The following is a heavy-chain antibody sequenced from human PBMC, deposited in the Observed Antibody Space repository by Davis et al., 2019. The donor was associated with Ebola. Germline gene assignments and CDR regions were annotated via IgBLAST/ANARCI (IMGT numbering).Heavy chain of an antibody. Sequence: PSETLSLTCTVSGGSISSYYWSWIRQPPGKGLEWIGYIYYSGSTNYNPSLKSRVTISVDTSKNQFSLKLSSVTAADTAVYYCARVPTVVTVDYYYYGMDVWGQGTTVTVSS. CDR1: GGSISSYY. CDR2: IYYSGST. V-gene: IGHV4-59*01. J-gene: IGHJ6*02. D-gene: IGHD4-23*01. CDR3: ARVPTVVTVDYYYYGMDV.